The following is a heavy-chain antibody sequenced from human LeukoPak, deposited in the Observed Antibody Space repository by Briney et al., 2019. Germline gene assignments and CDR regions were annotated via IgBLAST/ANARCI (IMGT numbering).Heavy chain of an antibody. V-gene: IGHV3-74*01. J-gene: IGHJ4*02. Sequence: GGSLRLSCAASGFTFSSYWMHWVRQAPGKGLVWVSHINSDGSSTSYADSVKGRFTISRDNAKNTLYLQMNSLRAEDTAVYYCARPRIAAAGYNYWGQGTLVTVSS. CDR1: GFTFSSYW. CDR2: INSDGSST. CDR3: ARPRIAAAGYNY. D-gene: IGHD6-13*01.